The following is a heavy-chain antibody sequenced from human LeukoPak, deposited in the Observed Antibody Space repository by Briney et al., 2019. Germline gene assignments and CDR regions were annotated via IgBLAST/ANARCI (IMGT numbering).Heavy chain of an antibody. D-gene: IGHD6-25*01. J-gene: IGHJ4*02. CDR1: GDSISTSNSY. Sequence: PSETLSLTCTVSGDSISTSNSYWGWIRQPPGKGLEWIGEVHYSGSTNYNPSLKSRVTISVDWSKNQFSLKLNSLTAADTAVYYCARVGQRHDDSWGQGTLVTVSS. CDR2: VHYSGST. V-gene: IGHV4-61*05. CDR3: ARVGQRHDDS.